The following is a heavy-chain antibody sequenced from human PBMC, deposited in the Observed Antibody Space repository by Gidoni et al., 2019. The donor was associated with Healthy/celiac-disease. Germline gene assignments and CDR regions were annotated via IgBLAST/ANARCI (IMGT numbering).Heavy chain of an antibody. CDR2: ITTSSIQ. CDR3: ARGSAVNDY. Sequence: EVQLVESGGGLVQPGGSLRVSCAASGFTFSNYGMHWVRQAPGKGLEWVSYITTSSIQYQADFVMGRYTISRDNAKTLLFLQMDRLRAEDTAVYYCARGSAVNDYWGQGTLVTVSS. V-gene: IGHV3-48*04. CDR1: GFTFSNYG. D-gene: IGHD4-17*01. J-gene: IGHJ4*02.